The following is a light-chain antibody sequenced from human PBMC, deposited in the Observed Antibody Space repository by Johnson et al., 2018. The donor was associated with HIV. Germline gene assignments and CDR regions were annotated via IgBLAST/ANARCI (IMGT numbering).Light chain of an antibody. Sequence: QSVLTQPPSVSAAPGQKVTISCSGSSSNIGNNYVSWYQQLPGTAPKLLVYENVKRPSGISDRFSGSKSGTSATLGITGLQTGDEADYYCGTWDSSLSVYVFGTGTKGTVL. V-gene: IGLV1-51*02. CDR3: GTWDSSLSVYV. CDR2: ENV. J-gene: IGLJ1*01. CDR1: SSNIGNNY.